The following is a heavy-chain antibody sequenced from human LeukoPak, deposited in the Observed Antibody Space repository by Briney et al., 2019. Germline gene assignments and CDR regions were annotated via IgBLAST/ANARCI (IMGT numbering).Heavy chain of an antibody. D-gene: IGHD6-19*01. Sequence: GGSLRLSCAASGFTFSSYWMHWVRQAPGKGLEWVSYISSSGSTIYYADSVKGRFTISRDNAKNSLYLQMNSLRDEDTAVYYCARGQWLAFDYWGQGTLVTVSS. J-gene: IGHJ4*02. CDR3: ARGQWLAFDY. CDR2: ISSSGSTI. V-gene: IGHV3-48*02. CDR1: GFTFSSYW.